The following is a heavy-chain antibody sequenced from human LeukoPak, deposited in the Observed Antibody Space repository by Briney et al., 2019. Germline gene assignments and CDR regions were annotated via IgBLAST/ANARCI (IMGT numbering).Heavy chain of an antibody. D-gene: IGHD5-24*01. J-gene: IGHJ4*02. CDR1: GGSLSRSRYY. V-gene: IGHV4-39*01. Sequence: PSETLSLPCTVSGGSLSRSRYYCGWIRQPPGKGLEWLGSIYYSGSTYYNPSLKSRVTISVDTSKNQFSLKLSSVTAADTAVYYCARHREWPGGYFDYWGQGTLVTVSS. CDR3: ARHREWPGGYFDY. CDR2: IYYSGST.